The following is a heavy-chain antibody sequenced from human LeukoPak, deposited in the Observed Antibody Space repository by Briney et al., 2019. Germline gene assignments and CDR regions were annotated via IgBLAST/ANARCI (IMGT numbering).Heavy chain of an antibody. V-gene: IGHV3-30*04. CDR3: ARERDYYDSSGPWGNAFDI. Sequence: GGSLRLSCAASGFTFSSYAMHWVRQAPGKGLEWVAVISYDGSNKYYADSVKGRFTISRDNSKNTLYLQMNSLRAEDTAVYYCARERDYYDSSGPWGNAFDIWGQGTMVTVSS. CDR1: GFTFSSYA. J-gene: IGHJ3*02. CDR2: ISYDGSNK. D-gene: IGHD3-22*01.